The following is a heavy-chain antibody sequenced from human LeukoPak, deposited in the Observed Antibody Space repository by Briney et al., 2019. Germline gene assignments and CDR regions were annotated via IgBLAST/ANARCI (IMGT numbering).Heavy chain of an antibody. V-gene: IGHV4-59*11. J-gene: IGHJ4*02. CDR1: LGSLSGQY. D-gene: IGHD3-3*01. Sequence: SETLSLTSGLSLGSLSGQYWCCIREPPGEGLGRVGHIYYSGGTKYNTPIKSRATISVETSQNQFSRKRSSVTAADTAVYYCARGDSHAYSDYRGQGDLVTVSS. CDR2: IYYSGGT. CDR3: ARGDSHAYSDY.